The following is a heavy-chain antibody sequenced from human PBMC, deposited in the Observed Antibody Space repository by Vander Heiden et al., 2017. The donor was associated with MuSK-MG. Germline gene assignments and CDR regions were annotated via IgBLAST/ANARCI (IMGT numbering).Heavy chain of an antibody. CDR2: IYYSGST. CDR3: ARVERWSKKYYFDY. CDR1: GGSISSSSDY. Sequence: QLQLQESGPGLVKPSETLSLTCTVSGGSISSSSDYWGWIRQPPGKGLEWIGSIYYSGSTYYNPSLKSRVTISVDTSKNQFSLNLSSVTAADTAVYYCARVERWSKKYYFDYWGQGTLVTVSS. V-gene: IGHV4-39*01. D-gene: IGHD5-18*01. J-gene: IGHJ4*02.